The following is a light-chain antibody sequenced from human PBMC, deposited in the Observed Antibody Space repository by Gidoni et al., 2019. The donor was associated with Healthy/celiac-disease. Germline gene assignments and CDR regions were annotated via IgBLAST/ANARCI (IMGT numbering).Light chain of an antibody. Sequence: QSVLTQPPSVSGAPGQRVTISCTGSSSNIGAGYDVHWYQQLPGTAPKLLLYGNSNRPSGVPDRFSGSKSGTSASLAITGLQAADESYYYCQSYDSGLSGPGVFGGGTKLTVL. V-gene: IGLV1-40*01. CDR3: QSYDSGLSGPGV. CDR2: GNS. CDR1: SSNIGAGYD. J-gene: IGLJ2*01.